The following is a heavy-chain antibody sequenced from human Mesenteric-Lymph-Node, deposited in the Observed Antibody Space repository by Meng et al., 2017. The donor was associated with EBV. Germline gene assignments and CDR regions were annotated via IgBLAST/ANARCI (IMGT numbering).Heavy chain of an antibody. D-gene: IGHD6-13*01. CDR1: GGSISSSSYH. CDR2: IYYTGST. Sequence: QLQLQESCPGLVKFSETLSLTRTVSGGSISSSSYHWGWIRQPPEKGLEWIGNIYYTGSTYYNPSLKSRVTISVDTSKNQFSLKLISVTAADTAVYYCARQEAGPWGSLDYWDQGTLVTVAS. J-gene: IGHJ4*02. V-gene: IGHV4-39*01. CDR3: ARQEAGPWGSLDY.